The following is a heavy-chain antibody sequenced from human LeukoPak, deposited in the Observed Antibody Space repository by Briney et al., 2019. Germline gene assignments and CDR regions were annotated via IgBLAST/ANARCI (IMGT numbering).Heavy chain of an antibody. D-gene: IGHD6-19*01. Sequence: SETLSLTCTVSGGSISSSSYYWGWIRQPPGKGLEWIGSIYYSGSTYYNPSLKSRVTISVDTSKNQFSLKLSSVTAADTAVYYCAGVSSGWYNEYWGQGTLVTVSS. J-gene: IGHJ4*02. CDR1: GGSISSSSYY. CDR2: IYYSGST. CDR3: AGVSSGWYNEY. V-gene: IGHV4-39*07.